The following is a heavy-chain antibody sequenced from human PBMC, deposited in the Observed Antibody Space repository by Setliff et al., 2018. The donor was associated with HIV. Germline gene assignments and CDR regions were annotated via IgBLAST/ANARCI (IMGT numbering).Heavy chain of an antibody. J-gene: IGHJ5*02. CDR3: ARGDHRIIAAAGSGWFDP. CDR1: GGSISSYY. V-gene: IGHV4-59*05. D-gene: IGHD6-13*01. CDR2: MYHSGNT. Sequence: SETLSLTCTVSGGSISSYYWSWIRQPPGKGLEWIGSMYHSGNTYYNPSLKSRVTISVDTSNNQFFLKLTSVTAADTAAYYCARGDHRIIAAAGSGWFDPWGQGTLVTVSS.